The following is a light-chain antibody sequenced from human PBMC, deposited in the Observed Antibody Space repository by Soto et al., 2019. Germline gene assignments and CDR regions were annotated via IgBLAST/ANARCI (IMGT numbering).Light chain of an antibody. CDR1: SGSIASNY. V-gene: IGLV6-57*04. CDR2: EVN. CDR3: QSYDSSNPV. Sequence: FMLTQPHSVSESPGKTVTISCTRSSGSIASNYVQWYQQRPGSAPTTVIYEVNQRPSGVPDRFSGSIDSSSNSASLTISGLKTEDEADYYCQSYDSSNPVFGGGTKLTVL. J-gene: IGLJ2*01.